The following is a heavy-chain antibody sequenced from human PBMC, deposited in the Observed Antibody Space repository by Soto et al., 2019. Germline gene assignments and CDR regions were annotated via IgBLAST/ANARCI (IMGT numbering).Heavy chain of an antibody. Sequence: ASVKVSCKASGYSFTDYDIHWVRQAPGQGLEWLGRINPKSGGTSTAQKFQGWVTMTTDTSISTASMELTRLTSDDTAIYYCARGDSTDCSNGVCSCFYHRATHVSGQGTTLTVS. D-gene: IGHD2-8*01. V-gene: IGHV1-2*04. J-gene: IGHJ6*02. CDR2: INPKSGGT. CDR1: GYSFTDYD. CDR3: ARGDSTDCSNGVCSCFYHRATHV.